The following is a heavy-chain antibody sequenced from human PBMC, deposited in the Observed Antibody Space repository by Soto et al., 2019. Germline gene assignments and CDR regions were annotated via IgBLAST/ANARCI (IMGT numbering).Heavy chain of an antibody. V-gene: IGHV3-11*01. Sequence: QVQLVESGGGLVKPGGSLRLSCAASGFTFSDYYMSWIRQAPGNGLEWVSYISGGATTMYYADSVKGRFTISRDNAKNSLYLQMNSLRAEDTAVYYCARDPKHPAHFDYWGQGTLVTVSS. CDR2: ISGGATTM. CDR1: GFTFSDYY. CDR3: ARDPKHPAHFDY. J-gene: IGHJ4*02.